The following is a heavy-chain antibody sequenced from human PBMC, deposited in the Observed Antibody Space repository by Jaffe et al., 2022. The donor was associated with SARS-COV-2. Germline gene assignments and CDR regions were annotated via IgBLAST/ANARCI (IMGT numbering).Heavy chain of an antibody. V-gene: IGHV3-53*01. CDR2: IYSGGST. CDR1: GFTVSSNY. CDR3: ARVVVVAATHRSYYYYGMDV. J-gene: IGHJ6*02. D-gene: IGHD2-15*01. Sequence: EVQLVESGGGLIQPGGSLRLSCAASGFTVSSNYMSWVRQAPGKGLEWVSVIYSGGSTYYADSVKGRFTISRDNSKNTLYLQMNSLRAEDTAVYYCARVVVVAATHRSYYYYGMDVWGQGTTVTVSS.